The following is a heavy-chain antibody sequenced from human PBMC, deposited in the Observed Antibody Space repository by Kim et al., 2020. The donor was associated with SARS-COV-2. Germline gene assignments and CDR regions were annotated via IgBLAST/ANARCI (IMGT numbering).Heavy chain of an antibody. D-gene: IGHD1-1*01. V-gene: IGHV3-23*01. J-gene: IGHJ4*02. CDR3: AKDLAWGLEQ. CDR1: GFTFSIYA. Sequence: GGSLRLSCAASGFTFSIYAMSWVRQAPGKGLEWVSALSASDLRAYYADSVRGRFTVSRDNSKNTLYLQLNALRAEDTSVYYCAKDLAWGLEQWGQGTLVTVRS. CDR2: LSASDLRA.